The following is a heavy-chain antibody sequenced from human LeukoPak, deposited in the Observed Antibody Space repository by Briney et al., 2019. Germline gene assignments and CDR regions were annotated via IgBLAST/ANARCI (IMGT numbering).Heavy chain of an antibody. D-gene: IGHD2-15*01. V-gene: IGHV4-59*01. CDR2: IYYSGST. J-gene: IGHJ5*02. CDR3: AREARSGGSLRYDP. Sequence: SETLSLTCTVSGGSISSYYWSWIRQPPGKGLEWIGYIYYSGSTNYNLSLKSRVTISVDTSKNQFSLKLSSVTAADTAVYYCAREARSGGSLRYDPWGQGTLVTVSS. CDR1: GGSISSYY.